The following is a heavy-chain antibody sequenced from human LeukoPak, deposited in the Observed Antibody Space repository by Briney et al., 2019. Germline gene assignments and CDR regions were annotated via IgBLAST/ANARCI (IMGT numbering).Heavy chain of an antibody. CDR2: TYYRSKWYN. J-gene: IGHJ4*02. Sequence: SQTLSLTCAISGDSDSSNSAAWNWIRQSPSRGLEWLGRTYYRSKWYNDYAVSVKSRITINPDTSKNQFSLQLNSVTPEVTAVYYCARDGRGGYSSSWFPDFDYWGQGTLVTVSS. D-gene: IGHD6-13*01. V-gene: IGHV6-1*01. CDR1: GDSDSSNSAA. CDR3: ARDGRGGYSSSWFPDFDY.